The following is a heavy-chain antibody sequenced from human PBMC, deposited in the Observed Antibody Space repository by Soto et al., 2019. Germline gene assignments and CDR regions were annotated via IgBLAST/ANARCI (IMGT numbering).Heavy chain of an antibody. CDR1: GYTFTSYG. J-gene: IGHJ4*02. CDR2: ISAYNGNT. D-gene: IGHD6-13*01. V-gene: IGHV1-18*01. CDR3: ARDLYSSSHDFDY. Sequence: GDPVKLSCKASGYTFTSYGISWVRQAPGQGLEWMGWISAYNGNTNYAQKLQGRATMTTDTSTSTAYMELRSLRSDDTAVYYCARDLYSSSHDFDYWGQGTLVTVSS.